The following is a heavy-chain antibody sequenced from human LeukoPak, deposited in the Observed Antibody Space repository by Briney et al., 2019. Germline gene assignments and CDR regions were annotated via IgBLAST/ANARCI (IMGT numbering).Heavy chain of an antibody. CDR1: GFTFSSYS. V-gene: IGHV3-48*01. Sequence: GGSLRLSCAASGFTFSSYSMNWVRQAPGKGLKWISYISGSSTTIYYADSVKGRFTISRDNSKNTLYLQMNSLRAEDTAVYYCAKDRDSSSWLAFDIWGQGTMVTVSS. J-gene: IGHJ3*02. CDR3: AKDRDSSSWLAFDI. CDR2: ISGSSTTI. D-gene: IGHD6-13*01.